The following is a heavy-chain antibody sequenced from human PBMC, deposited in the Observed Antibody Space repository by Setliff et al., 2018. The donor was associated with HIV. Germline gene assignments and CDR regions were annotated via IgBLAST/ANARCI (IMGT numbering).Heavy chain of an antibody. CDR1: GDSISSNNYY. D-gene: IGHD2-15*01. J-gene: IGHJ6*04. Sequence: KPSETLSLTCTVSGDSISSNNYYWSWIRQPPGKGLEWTGEINHSGSTNYNPSLKSRVTISVETSKNQFSLKLSSVTAADTAVYYCARLDIVVVVAAKQGVDVWGKGTTVTVSS. CDR3: ARLDIVVVVAAKQGVDV. V-gene: IGHV4-39*07. CDR2: INHSGST.